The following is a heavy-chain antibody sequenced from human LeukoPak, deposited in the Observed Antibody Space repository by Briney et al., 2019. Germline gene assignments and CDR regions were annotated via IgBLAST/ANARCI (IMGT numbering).Heavy chain of an antibody. CDR3: AKVWFRTVAGPTDY. J-gene: IGHJ4*02. CDR1: GFTFSSYA. V-gene: IGHV3-30*04. Sequence: GGSLRLSCAASGFTFSSYAMHWVRQAPGKGLEWVAVISYDGRNKYYTDSVKGRFPISRDNSKNTLYLQMNSLRAEDTAVYYCAKVWFRTVAGPTDYWGQGTLVTVSS. D-gene: IGHD6-19*01. CDR2: ISYDGRNK.